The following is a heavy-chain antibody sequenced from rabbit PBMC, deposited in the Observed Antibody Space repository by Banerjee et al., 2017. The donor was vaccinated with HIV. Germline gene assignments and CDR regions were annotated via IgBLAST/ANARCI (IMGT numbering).Heavy chain of an antibody. CDR3: ARDYGGSGDARITFNL. Sequence: QEQLEESGGDLVKPEGSLTLTCTASGFSFSSGYYMCWVRQAPGKGLEWIACIYAGSSGSTYYASWARGRFTISKTSSTAVTLQMTSLTAADTATYFCARDYGGSGDARITFNLWGPGTLVTVS. CDR1: GFSFSSGYY. D-gene: IGHD4-2*01. V-gene: IGHV1S45*01. CDR2: IYAGSSGST. J-gene: IGHJ4*01.